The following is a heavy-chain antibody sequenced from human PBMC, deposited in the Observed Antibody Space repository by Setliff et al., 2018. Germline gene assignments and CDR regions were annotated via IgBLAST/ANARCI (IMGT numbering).Heavy chain of an antibody. CDR3: ARGLSYYDSSGYLLAPYAFDI. CDR1: GGSFNSYY. Sequence: SVTLSLTCAVYGGSFNSYYWSWIRQPPGKGLEWIGEINQSGSTNYNPSLKSRVTMSVDTSKNQFSLKLSSVTAADTAVYYCARGLSYYDSSGYLLAPYAFDIWGQGTMVTVSS. CDR2: INQSGST. V-gene: IGHV4-34*01. J-gene: IGHJ3*02. D-gene: IGHD3-22*01.